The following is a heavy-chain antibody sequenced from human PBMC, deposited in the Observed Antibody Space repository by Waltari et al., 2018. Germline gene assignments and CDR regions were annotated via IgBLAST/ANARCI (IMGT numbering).Heavy chain of an antibody. D-gene: IGHD3-10*01. CDR2: IYYSGST. CDR1: GGSISSSSYY. Sequence: QLQLQESGPGLVKPSETLSLTCTVSGGSISSSSYYWGWIRRPPGKGLEWIGSIYYSGSTYYNPSLKSRVTISVDTSKNQFSLKLSSVTAADTAVYYCARQLWFGVDNWFDPWGQGTLVTVSS. J-gene: IGHJ5*02. V-gene: IGHV4-39*07. CDR3: ARQLWFGVDNWFDP.